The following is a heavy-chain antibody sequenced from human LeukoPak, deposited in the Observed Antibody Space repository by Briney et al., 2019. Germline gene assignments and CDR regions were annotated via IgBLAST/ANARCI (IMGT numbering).Heavy chain of an antibody. CDR1: GGSISSSSYY. CDR3: PRHRATYYYESSGYYGFDY. D-gene: IGHD3-22*01. V-gene: IGHV4-39*01. J-gene: IGHJ4*02. Sequence: SETLSPTRTVCGGSISSSSYYWGWIRQPPGKGLEWIGSIYYSGSTYYNPSLKNRVTISVDTPKNQFSLKLSSVTAADTAVYYCPRHRATYYYESSGYYGFDYWGQGTLVTVSS. CDR2: IYYSGST.